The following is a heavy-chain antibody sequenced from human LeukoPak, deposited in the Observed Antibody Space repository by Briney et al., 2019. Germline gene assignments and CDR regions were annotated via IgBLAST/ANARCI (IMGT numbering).Heavy chain of an antibody. CDR2: IYYSGST. Sequence: SETLSLTCTVSGGSISSYYWSWIRQPPGKGLEWIGYIYYSGSTNYNPSLKSRVTISVDTSKNQFSLKLSSVTAADTAVYYCARLATPYYDFWSGYFTHYYGMDVWGQGTTVTVSS. V-gene: IGHV4-59*01. D-gene: IGHD3-3*01. CDR1: GGSISSYY. CDR3: ARLATPYYDFWSGYFTHYYGMDV. J-gene: IGHJ6*02.